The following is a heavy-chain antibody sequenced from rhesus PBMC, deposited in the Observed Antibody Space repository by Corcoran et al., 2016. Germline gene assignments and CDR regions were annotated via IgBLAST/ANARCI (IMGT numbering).Heavy chain of an antibody. V-gene: IGHV4S10*01. Sequence: QVQLQESGPGVVKPSETLSLTCAVSGGSIRDSYRWSWVRQPPGKGLVWIGYIYGSSTSTNYNASLKSRVNISKDTSKNQFSLKLSSVTAADTAVYYCARSNIVVVLNFDYWGQGVLVTVSS. CDR3: ARSNIVVVLNFDY. CDR2: IYGSSTST. J-gene: IGHJ4*01. D-gene: IGHD2-15*01. CDR1: GGSIRDSYR.